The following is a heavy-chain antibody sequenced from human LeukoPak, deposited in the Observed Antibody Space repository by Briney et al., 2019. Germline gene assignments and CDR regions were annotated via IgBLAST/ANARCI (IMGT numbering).Heavy chain of an antibody. CDR2: FDPEDGET. D-gene: IGHD6-19*01. CDR3: ASVSSGWYVNDY. V-gene: IGHV1-24*01. J-gene: IGHJ4*02. Sequence: ASVTVSRKVSGSTLTELSMHWVRQAPGKGLEWMGGFDPEDGETIYAQKFQGRVTMTEDTSTDTAYMELSSLRSEDTAVYFCASVSSGWYVNDYWGQGTLVTVSS. CDR1: GSTLTELS.